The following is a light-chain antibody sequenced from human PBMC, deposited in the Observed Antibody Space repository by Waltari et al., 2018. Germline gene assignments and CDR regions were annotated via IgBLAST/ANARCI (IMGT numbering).Light chain of an antibody. CDR2: DVT. J-gene: IGLJ1*01. CDR3: CSYASSSNYV. CDR1: SSDVGGYNY. Sequence: QSALTQPPSVSGSPGQSITISCTGTSSDVGGYNYVSWYQQPPGKAPKLIIYDVTNRPSGVSDRFSGSKSGNTASLTVSGLQAEDEADYYCCSYASSSNYVFGTGTKVTVL. V-gene: IGLV2-8*01.